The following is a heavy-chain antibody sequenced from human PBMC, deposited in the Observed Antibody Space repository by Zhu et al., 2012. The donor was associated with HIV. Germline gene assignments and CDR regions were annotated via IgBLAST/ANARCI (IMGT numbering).Heavy chain of an antibody. V-gene: IGHV4-39*07. CDR2: IYYSGST. J-gene: IGHJ3*02. CDR3: ASPTTVVTEANDAFDI. CDR1: GGSISSSSYY. D-gene: IGHD4-23*01. Sequence: QVQLQESGPGLVKPSETLSLTCTVSGGSISSSSYYWGWIRQPPGKGLEWIGSIYYSGSTYYNPSLKSRVTISVDTSKNQFSLKLSSVTAADTAVYYCASPTTVVTEANDAFDIWGQGTSGHRLF.